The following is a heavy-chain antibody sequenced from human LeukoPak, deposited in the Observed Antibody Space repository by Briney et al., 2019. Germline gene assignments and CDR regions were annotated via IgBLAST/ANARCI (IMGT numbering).Heavy chain of an antibody. CDR3: ARFLSGHYYDSSGYFDY. CDR2: INPNSGGT. CDR1: GYTFTGYY. Sequence: ASVEVSCKASGYTFTGYYMHWVRQAPGQGLEWMGWINPNSGGTNYAQKFQGRVTMTRDTSISTAYVELSRLRSDDTAVYYCARFLSGHYYDSSGYFDYWGQGTLVTVSS. J-gene: IGHJ4*02. V-gene: IGHV1-2*02. D-gene: IGHD3-22*01.